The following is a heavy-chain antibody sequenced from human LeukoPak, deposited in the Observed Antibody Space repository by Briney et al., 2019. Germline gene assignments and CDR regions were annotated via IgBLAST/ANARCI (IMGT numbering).Heavy chain of an antibody. CDR1: GFTFSSYS. CDR3: ARVRSGPYMDV. D-gene: IGHD2-15*01. CDR2: ISSSSSTI. J-gene: IGHJ6*03. Sequence: GGSLRLPCAASGFTFSSYSMNWVRQAPGKGLEWVSYISSSSSTIYYADSVKGRFTISRDNAKNSLYLQMNSLRAEDTAVYYCARVRSGPYMDVWGKGTTVTVSS. V-gene: IGHV3-48*01.